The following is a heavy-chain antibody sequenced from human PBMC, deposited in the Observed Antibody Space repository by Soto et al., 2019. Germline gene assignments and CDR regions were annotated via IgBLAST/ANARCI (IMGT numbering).Heavy chain of an antibody. V-gene: IGHV4-34*01. Sequence: QVQLQQWGAGLLKPSETLSLTCAVYGGSFSGYYWSWIRQPPGKGLEWIGEINHSGSTNYNPSLKSRVTISVDTSKNQFSLKLSSVTAADTAVYYCASTSGYCSGGSCYSPYYYYGMDVWGQGTTVTVSS. CDR2: INHSGST. J-gene: IGHJ6*02. CDR3: ASTSGYCSGGSCYSPYYYYGMDV. D-gene: IGHD2-15*01. CDR1: GGSFSGYY.